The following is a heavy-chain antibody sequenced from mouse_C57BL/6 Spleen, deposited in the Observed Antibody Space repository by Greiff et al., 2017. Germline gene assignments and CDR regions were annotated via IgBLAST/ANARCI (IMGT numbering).Heavy chain of an antibody. CDR2: IDPSDSET. CDR3: ARYCYVSCFDY. V-gene: IGHV1-52*01. Sequence: QVQLQQPGAELVRPGSSVKLSCKASGYTFTSYWMHWVKQRPRQGLEWIGNIDPSDSETHYNQKFKDKATLTVDKSSSTAYMQLSSLASEDSAVYYCARYCYVSCFDYWGQGTTLTVSS. D-gene: IGHD2-12*01. J-gene: IGHJ2*01. CDR1: GYTFTSYW.